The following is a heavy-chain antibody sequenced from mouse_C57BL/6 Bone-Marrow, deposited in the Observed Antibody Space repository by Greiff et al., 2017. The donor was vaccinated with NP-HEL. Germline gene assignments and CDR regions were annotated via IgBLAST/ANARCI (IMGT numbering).Heavy chain of an antibody. D-gene: IGHD1-1*01. V-gene: IGHV1-80*01. Sequence: QVQLQQSGAELVKPGASVKISCKASGYAFSSYWMNWVKQRPGKGLEWIGQIYPGDGDTNYNGKFKGKATLTADKSSSTAYMQLSSLTSEDSAVYFCAANYYGSSYADYWGQGTTLTVSS. CDR1: GYAFSSYW. J-gene: IGHJ2*01. CDR3: AANYYGSSYADY. CDR2: IYPGDGDT.